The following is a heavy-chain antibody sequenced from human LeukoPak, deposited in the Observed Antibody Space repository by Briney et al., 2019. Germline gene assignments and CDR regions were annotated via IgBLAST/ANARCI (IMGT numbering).Heavy chain of an antibody. J-gene: IGHJ4*02. Sequence: PGGSLRLSCAASGFTFSSYSMNWVRQAPGKGLEWVSSISSSSSYIYYADSVKGRLTISRDNAKNSLYLQMNSLRAEDTAVYYCARYRYGDYVLDYWGQGTLVTVSS. CDR3: ARYRYGDYVLDY. V-gene: IGHV3-21*01. CDR1: GFTFSSYS. CDR2: ISSSSSYI. D-gene: IGHD4-17*01.